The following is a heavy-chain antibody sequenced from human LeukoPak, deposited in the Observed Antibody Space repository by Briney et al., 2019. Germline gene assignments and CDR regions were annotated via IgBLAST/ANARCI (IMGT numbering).Heavy chain of an antibody. Sequence: SQILSLTCTVSGGSISSGDYYWSWIRQPPGQGLEWIGYIYYSGSTYYNPSLKSRVTISVDTSKNQFSLKLSSVTAADTAVYYCASRTVTTFRFDPWGQGTLVTVSS. D-gene: IGHD4-17*01. CDR2: IYYSGST. CDR1: GGSISSGDYY. CDR3: ASRTVTTFRFDP. V-gene: IGHV4-30-4*01. J-gene: IGHJ5*02.